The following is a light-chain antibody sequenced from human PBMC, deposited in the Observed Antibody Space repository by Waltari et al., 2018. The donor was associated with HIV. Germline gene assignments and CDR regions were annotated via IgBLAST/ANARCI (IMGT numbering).Light chain of an antibody. J-gene: IGLJ2*01. Sequence: QSVLTQPPSVSAAPGQTVKIPCPGSSSNIGNNYVSWYQHRPGTAPKLLISENYKRPSGIPDRFSGSKSGTSATLGITGLQPGDEADYYCGTWDSSLSAGVFGGGTKLTVL. CDR2: ENY. CDR1: SSNIGNNY. CDR3: GTWDSSLSAGV. V-gene: IGLV1-51*02.